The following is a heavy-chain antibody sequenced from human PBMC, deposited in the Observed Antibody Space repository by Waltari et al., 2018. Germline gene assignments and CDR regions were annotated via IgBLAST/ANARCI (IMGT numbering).Heavy chain of an antibody. CDR1: GLAFRTSF. J-gene: IGHJ3*02. CDR3: ARVARGTLYDAFDI. Sequence: EVQLMESGGGLVQPGGSLRLSCVASGLAFRTSFMGWVRQAPGKGLEWVSAIFSGDTTYYTDSVKGRFSTSRDNSKNTLFLQMNSLRAEDTAVYYCARVARGTLYDAFDIWGQGTMVTVSS. D-gene: IGHD1-26*01. V-gene: IGHV3-66*01. CDR2: IFSGDTT.